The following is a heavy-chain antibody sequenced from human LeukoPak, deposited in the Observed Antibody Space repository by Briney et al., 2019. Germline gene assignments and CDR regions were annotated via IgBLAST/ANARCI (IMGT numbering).Heavy chain of an antibody. Sequence: QAGGSLRLSCADSGFTFSGYWMNWVRQAPGKGLEWVAVISYDGSNKYYADSVKGRFTISRDNSKNTLYLQMNSLRAEDTAVYYCARDYSSSSIPYYYYYYGMDVWGQGTTVTVSS. CDR3: ARDYSSSSIPYYYYYYGMDV. J-gene: IGHJ6*02. CDR2: ISYDGSNK. V-gene: IGHV3-30-3*01. D-gene: IGHD6-6*01. CDR1: GFTFSGYW.